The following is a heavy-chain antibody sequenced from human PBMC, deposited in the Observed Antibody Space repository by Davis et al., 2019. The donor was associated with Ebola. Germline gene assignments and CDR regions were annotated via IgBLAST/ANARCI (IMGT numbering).Heavy chain of an antibody. J-gene: IGHJ4*02. CDR3: AKTRCATCHSPDS. CDR1: GFTFSNAW. CDR2: ISGSGGRT. V-gene: IGHV3-23*01. Sequence: PGGSLRLSCEASGFTFSNAWMNWVRQAPGKGLEWVSGISGSGGRTDYADSVKGRFTISRDNSKNTLYVQVNSLRAEDTAIYYCAKTRCATCHSPDSWGQGTLVTVSS.